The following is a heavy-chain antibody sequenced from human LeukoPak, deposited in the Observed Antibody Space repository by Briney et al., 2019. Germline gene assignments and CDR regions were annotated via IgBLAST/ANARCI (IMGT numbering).Heavy chain of an antibody. CDR1: GFTFSSYG. V-gene: IGHV3-33*01. CDR2: IWYDGSNK. Sequence: GRSLRLSCAASGFTFSSYGMHWVRQAPGMGLEWVAVIWYDGSNKYYADPVKGRFTISRDNSKNTLYLQMNSLRAEDTAVYYCAREYPPRYYYDSSGYLDYWGQGTLVTVSS. J-gene: IGHJ4*02. D-gene: IGHD3-22*01. CDR3: AREYPPRYYYDSSGYLDY.